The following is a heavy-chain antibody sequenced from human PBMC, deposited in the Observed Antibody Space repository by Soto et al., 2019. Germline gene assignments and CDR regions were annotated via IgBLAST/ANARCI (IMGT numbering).Heavy chain of an antibody. V-gene: IGHV1-18*01. CDR3: ARVTMIVVVIPRDSWFDP. Sequence: QVQLVQSGAEVKKPGASVKVSCKASGYTFTSYGISWVRQAPGQGLEWMGWISAYNGNTNYAQKLQGRVTMTTDTSTSTAYMELRSLRSDDTAVYYCARVTMIVVVIPRDSWFDPWGQGTLVTVSS. J-gene: IGHJ5*02. CDR2: ISAYNGNT. D-gene: IGHD3-22*01. CDR1: GYTFTSYG.